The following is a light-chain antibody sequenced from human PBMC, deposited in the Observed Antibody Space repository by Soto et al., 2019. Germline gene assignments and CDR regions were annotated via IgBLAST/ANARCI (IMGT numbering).Light chain of an antibody. CDR2: DDR. CDR1: NIGSKT. Sequence: SYELTQPPSVSVAPGQTAMMTCGGNNIGSKTVHWYQQKPGQAPVLVVYDDRARPSGIPERFSGSNSGNTATLTISTVAVGEEADYYCQVWDSSSDHVEFGGGTKLTVL. J-gene: IGLJ2*01. V-gene: IGLV3-21*02. CDR3: QVWDSSSDHVE.